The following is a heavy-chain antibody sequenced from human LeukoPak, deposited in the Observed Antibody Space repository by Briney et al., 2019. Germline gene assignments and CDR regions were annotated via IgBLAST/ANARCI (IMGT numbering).Heavy chain of an antibody. CDR3: ASSRITMVRGVIPLDYYGMDV. D-gene: IGHD3-10*01. CDR2: ISYDGSNK. CDR1: GFTFSSYG. J-gene: IGHJ6*02. Sequence: SGRSLRLSCAASGFTFSSYGMHWVRQAPGKGLEWVAVISYDGSNKYYADSVKGRFTISRDNSKNTLYLQMNSLRAEDTAVYYCASSRITMVRGVIPLDYYGMDVWGQGTTVTVSS. V-gene: IGHV3-30*03.